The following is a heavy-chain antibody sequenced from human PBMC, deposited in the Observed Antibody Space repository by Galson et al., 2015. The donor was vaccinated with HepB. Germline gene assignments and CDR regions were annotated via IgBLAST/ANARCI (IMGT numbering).Heavy chain of an antibody. J-gene: IGHJ6*02. CDR1: GGTFSSYA. D-gene: IGHD4-17*01. Sequence: SVKVSCKASGGTFSSYAISWVRQAPGQGLEWMGGIIPIFGTANYAQKFQGRVTITADESTSTAYMELSSLRSEDTAVYYCARDGGTVTTHYYYGMDVWGQGATVTVSS. CDR3: ARDGGTVTTHYYYGMDV. CDR2: IIPIFGTA. V-gene: IGHV1-69*13.